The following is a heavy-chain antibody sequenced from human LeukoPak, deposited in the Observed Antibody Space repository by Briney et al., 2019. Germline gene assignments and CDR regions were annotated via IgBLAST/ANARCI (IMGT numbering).Heavy chain of an antibody. Sequence: PSETLSLTCTVSGGSISSYYWSWIRQPPGKGLEWIGYVYYSGSTNYNPSLKTRVTISVDSSKNQFSLNLSSVTAADTAVYYCARGKDGSGTYYNYFFDYWGQGTLVTVSS. CDR2: VYYSGST. V-gene: IGHV4-59*01. CDR1: GGSISSYY. CDR3: ARGKDGSGTYYNYFFDY. J-gene: IGHJ4*02. D-gene: IGHD3-10*01.